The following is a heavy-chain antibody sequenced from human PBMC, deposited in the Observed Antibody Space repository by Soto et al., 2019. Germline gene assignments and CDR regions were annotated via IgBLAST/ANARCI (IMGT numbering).Heavy chain of an antibody. CDR3: AKDGEGGSSWPL. CDR2: ISYDGSNK. J-gene: IGHJ4*02. D-gene: IGHD6-13*01. CDR1: GFTFSSYG. Sequence: GGSLRLSCAASGFTFSSYGMHWVRQAPGKGLEWVAVISYDGSNKYYADSVKGRFTISRDNSKNTLYLQMNSLRAEDTAVYYCAKDGEGGSSWPLWGQGTLVTVSS. V-gene: IGHV3-30*18.